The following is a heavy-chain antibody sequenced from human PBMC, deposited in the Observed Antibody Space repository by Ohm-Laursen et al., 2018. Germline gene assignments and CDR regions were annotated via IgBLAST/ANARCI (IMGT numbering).Heavy chain of an antibody. CDR3: ARDSGDTAMIDYYYYGMDV. J-gene: IGHJ6*02. CDR1: GFTFSSYS. CDR2: ISSSSSYI. V-gene: IGHV3-21*01. Sequence: GSLRLSCAASGFTFSSYSMNWVRQAPGKGLEWVSSISSSSSYIYYADSVKGRFTIPRDNAKNSLYLQMNSLRAEDTAVYYRARDSGDTAMIDYYYYGMDVWGQGTTVTVSS. D-gene: IGHD5-18*01.